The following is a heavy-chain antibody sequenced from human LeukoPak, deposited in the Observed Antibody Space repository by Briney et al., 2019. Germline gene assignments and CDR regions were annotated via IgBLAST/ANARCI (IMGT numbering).Heavy chain of an antibody. D-gene: IGHD6-19*01. CDR3: ARVGVSTGYSSGWYPFDY. CDR1: GGSFSGYY. V-gene: IGHV4-34*01. Sequence: SETLFLTCAVYGGSFSGYYWSWIRQPPGKGLEWVGEINHSGSTNYNPSLKSRVTISVDTSKNQFSLKLSSVTAADTAVYYCARVGVSTGYSSGWYPFDYWGQGTLVTVSS. J-gene: IGHJ4*02. CDR2: INHSGST.